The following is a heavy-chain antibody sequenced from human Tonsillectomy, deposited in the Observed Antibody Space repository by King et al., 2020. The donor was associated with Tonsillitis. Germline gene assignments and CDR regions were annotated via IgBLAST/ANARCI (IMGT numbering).Heavy chain of an antibody. CDR3: ARIRGWTPGTFEI. J-gene: IGHJ3*02. Sequence: LVQSGAEAKKPGEALRISCQGSGYEFSTYWITWVRQVPGRGLQWMGRIDPSDSYTNYSPSFKGHVIISADNSISTAYLQWSSLEASDTAMYYCARIRGWTPGTFEIWGQGTMVTVSS. CDR2: IDPSDSYT. V-gene: IGHV5-10-1*03. D-gene: IGHD3-10*01. CDR1: GYEFSTYW.